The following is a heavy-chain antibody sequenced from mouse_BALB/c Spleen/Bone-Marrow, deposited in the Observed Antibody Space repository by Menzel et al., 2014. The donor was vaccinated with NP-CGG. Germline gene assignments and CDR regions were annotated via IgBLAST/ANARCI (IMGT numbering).Heavy chain of an antibody. D-gene: IGHD1-1*01. V-gene: IGHV14-3*02. CDR1: GFNIKDTY. J-gene: IGHJ2*01. CDR2: IDPANVNT. CDR3: ASYVYGYYFDY. Sequence: EVKVEESGAELVKLGASVKLSCTASGFNIKDTYMHWVKQRPEQGLEWIGRIDPANVNTKYDPKFQGKATITADTSSNTAYLQLSSLTSEDTAVYYCASYVYGYYFDYWGQGTTLTVSS.